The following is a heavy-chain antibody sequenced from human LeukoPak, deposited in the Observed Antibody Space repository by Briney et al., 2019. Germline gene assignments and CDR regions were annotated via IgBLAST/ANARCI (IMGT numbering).Heavy chain of an antibody. V-gene: IGHV4-59*08. CDR3: ARHRPQGSYPDY. CDR2: IYYSGST. D-gene: IGHD1-26*01. CDR1: GGSISSYY. Sequence: SETLSLTCTVSGGSISSYYWSWIRQPPGKGLEWIGYIYYSGSTNYNPSLKSRVTISVDTSKNRFSLKLSSVTAADTAVYYCARHRPQGSYPDYWGQGTLVTVSS. J-gene: IGHJ4*02.